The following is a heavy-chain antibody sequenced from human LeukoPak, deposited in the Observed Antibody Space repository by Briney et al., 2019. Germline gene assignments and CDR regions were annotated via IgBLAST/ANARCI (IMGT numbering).Heavy chain of an antibody. CDR2: ISGSGGST. J-gene: IGHJ4*02. CDR1: GFTFSSYS. CDR3: AKDSSGYYLSYYFDY. Sequence: GGSLRLSCAASGFTFSSYSMNWVRQAPGKGLEWVSAISGSGGSTYYADSVKGRFTISRDNSKNTLYLQMNSLRAEDTAVYYCAKDSSGYYLSYYFDYWGQGTLVTVSS. V-gene: IGHV3-23*01. D-gene: IGHD3-22*01.